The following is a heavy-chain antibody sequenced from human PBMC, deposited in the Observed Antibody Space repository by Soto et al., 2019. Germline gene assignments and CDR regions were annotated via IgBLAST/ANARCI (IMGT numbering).Heavy chain of an antibody. CDR1: GFTFSNAW. D-gene: IGHD4-17*01. V-gene: IGHV3-15*01. J-gene: IGHJ4*02. CDR2: IKSKTDGGTT. CDR3: TPVRIGYGDYVRLDY. Sequence: EVQLVESGGGLVKPGGSLRLSCAASGFTFSNAWMSWVRQAPGKGLEWVGRIKSKTDGGTTDYAAPVKGRFTISRDDSIHTLYLQMNSLKTEDTAVYYCTPVRIGYGDYVRLDYWGQGTLVTVSS.